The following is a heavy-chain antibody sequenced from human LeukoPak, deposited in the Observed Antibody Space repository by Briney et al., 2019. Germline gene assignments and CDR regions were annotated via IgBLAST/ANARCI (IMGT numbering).Heavy chain of an antibody. CDR3: ARDVGWDGDYPLDY. CDR1: GFTFSKYY. V-gene: IGHV3-7*01. Sequence: PGGSLRLSCAASGFTFSKYYMTWIRQAPGKGLEWLANINQDGSEKYYVDSLKGRFTISRDNAKNSVYLQMISLRAEDTAVYYCARDVGWDGDYPLDYWGQGTLVTVSS. D-gene: IGHD4-17*01. J-gene: IGHJ4*02. CDR2: INQDGSEK.